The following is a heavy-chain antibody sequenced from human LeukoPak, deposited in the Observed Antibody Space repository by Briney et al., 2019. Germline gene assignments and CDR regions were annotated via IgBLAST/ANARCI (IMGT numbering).Heavy chain of an antibody. CDR1: GYTFTSYA. CDR2: INAGNGNT. Sequence: ASVKVSCKASGYTFTSYAMHWVRQAPGQRLEWMGWINAGNGNTKYSQKFQGRVTITRDTSASTAYMELSSLRSEDTAVYYCARARIAVAGTEYDYWGQGTLVTVSS. V-gene: IGHV1-3*01. J-gene: IGHJ4*02. CDR3: ARARIAVAGTEYDY. D-gene: IGHD6-19*01.